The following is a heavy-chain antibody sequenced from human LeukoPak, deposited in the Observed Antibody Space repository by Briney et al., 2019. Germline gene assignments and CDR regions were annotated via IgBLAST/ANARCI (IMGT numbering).Heavy chain of an antibody. CDR2: IGTAADT. D-gene: IGHD1-7*01. J-gene: IGHJ4*02. V-gene: IGHV3-13*01. CDR1: GFTFSSYD. CDR3: ARGPIVGITETKGYFDY. Sequence: GGSLRLSCAASGFTFSSYDMHWVRQAPGRGLEWVSSIGTAADTYSPGSVKGRFTISRENAKNSLYLQMNSLRAGDTAVYYCARGPIVGITETKGYFDYWGRGILVTVSS.